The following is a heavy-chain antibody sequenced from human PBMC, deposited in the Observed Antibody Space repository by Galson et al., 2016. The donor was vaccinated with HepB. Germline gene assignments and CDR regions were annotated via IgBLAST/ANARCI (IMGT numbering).Heavy chain of an antibody. D-gene: IGHD2-21*01. V-gene: IGHV3-21*01. Sequence: SLRLSCAASGFTFSSYPMVWVRQAPGQGLEWVSSISSDGVYTYYADSLKGRFSISRDNAKNSLFLQMSSLRAEDTAMYYCARDYFCVGASCRGERGRFDYWGQGALVTVSS. CDR3: ARDYFCVGASCRGERGRFDY. J-gene: IGHJ4*02. CDR1: GFTFSSYP. CDR2: ISSDGVYT.